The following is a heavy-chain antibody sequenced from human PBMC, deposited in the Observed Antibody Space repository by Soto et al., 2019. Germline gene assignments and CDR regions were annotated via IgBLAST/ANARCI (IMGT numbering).Heavy chain of an antibody. CDR1: GGSFSGYY. CDR2: INHSGST. V-gene: IGHV4-34*01. D-gene: IGHD6-19*01. CDR3: ARAGLTQWTERTSYACDI. Sequence: LSETLSLTCAVYGGSFSGYYWSWIRQPPGKGLEWIGEINHSGSTNYNPSLKSRVTISVDTSKNQFSLKLSSVTAADTAVYYCARAGLTQWTERTSYACDIWGQGTMVNVS. J-gene: IGHJ3*02.